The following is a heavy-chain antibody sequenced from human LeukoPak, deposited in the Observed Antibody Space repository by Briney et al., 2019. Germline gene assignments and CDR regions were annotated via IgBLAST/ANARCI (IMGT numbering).Heavy chain of an antibody. D-gene: IGHD3-9*01. V-gene: IGHV3-33*01. Sequence: GGSLRLSCAAPGFTFSSYGMHWVRQAPGKGLEWVAVIWYDGSNKYYADSVKGRFTISRDNSKNTLYLQMNSLRAEDTAVYYCARDLYGVEYYDILTGYSGLDYWGQGTLVTVSS. CDR3: ARDLYGVEYYDILTGYSGLDY. J-gene: IGHJ4*02. CDR2: IWYDGSNK. CDR1: GFTFSSYG.